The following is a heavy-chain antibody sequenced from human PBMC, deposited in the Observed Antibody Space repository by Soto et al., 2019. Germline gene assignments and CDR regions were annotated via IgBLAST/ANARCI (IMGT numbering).Heavy chain of an antibody. D-gene: IGHD2-21*01. V-gene: IGHV4-61*01. Sequence: KPSETLSLTCTVSGDSVNSGSYYWSWIRQPPGMGLEWIGSSTYSGSTNYNPSLKSRVTISLDTSRNQFSLKLTSVTAADTAVYYWARDMRAIILLGVHTNWFDSSGQGTLGTVSS. CDR2: STYSGST. CDR3: ARDMRAIILLGVHTNWFDS. CDR1: GDSVNSGSYY. J-gene: IGHJ5*01.